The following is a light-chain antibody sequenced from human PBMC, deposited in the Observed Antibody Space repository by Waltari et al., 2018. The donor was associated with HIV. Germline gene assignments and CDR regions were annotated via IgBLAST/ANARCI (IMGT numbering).Light chain of an antibody. Sequence: DIVMTQSPDSLAVSLGERATINCKSSQSVLYSSNNKNYLAWYQQKPGQPPKLLIYWASTRESGVPDRFSGSGSGTDFTVTISSLQAEDVAVYYCQQYYSTPFTFGPGTKVDIK. CDR3: QQYYSTPFT. V-gene: IGKV4-1*01. CDR2: WAS. CDR1: QSVLYSSNNKNY. J-gene: IGKJ3*01.